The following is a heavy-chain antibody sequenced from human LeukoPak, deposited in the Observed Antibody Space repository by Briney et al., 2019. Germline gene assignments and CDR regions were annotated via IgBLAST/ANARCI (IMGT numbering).Heavy chain of an antibody. CDR2: ISSSGNTI. V-gene: IGHV3-48*03. D-gene: IGHD4-23*01. CDR1: GFTFSSYE. J-gene: IGHJ4*02. CDR3: AREAVAINY. Sequence: PGGSLRLSCAASGFTFSSYEMNWVRQAPGKGLEWVSYISSSGNTIYYADSVKGRLTISRDNAKNSLYLQMNSLRAEDTAVYYCAREAVAINYWGQGTLVTVSS.